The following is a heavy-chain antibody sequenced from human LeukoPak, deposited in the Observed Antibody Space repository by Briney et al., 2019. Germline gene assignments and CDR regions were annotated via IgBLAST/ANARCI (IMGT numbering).Heavy chain of an antibody. V-gene: IGHV3-23*01. CDR2: ISGSGGST. D-gene: IGHD6-19*01. CDR3: AKERYSGWQYGMDV. J-gene: IGHJ6*02. Sequence: GGSLRLSCAASGFTFSSYAMSCVRQAPGKGLEWVSAISGSGGSTYYADSVKGRFTISRDNSKNTLYLQMNSLRAEDTAVYYCAKERYSGWQYGMDVWGQGTTVTVSS. CDR1: GFTFSSYA.